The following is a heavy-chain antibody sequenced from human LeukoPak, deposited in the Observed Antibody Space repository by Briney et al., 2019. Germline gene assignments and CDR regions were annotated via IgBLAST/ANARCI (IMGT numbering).Heavy chain of an antibody. CDR3: ARGYSYGSHFDS. D-gene: IGHD5-18*01. V-gene: IGHV3-48*03. CDR2: IGSSGSIR. Sequence: GGSLRLSCAASGLTFSSDEMNWVRQAPGKGLEWVSYIGSSGSIRYYADSVKGRFTISRDNAKNSLYLQMNSLRAEDTAVYYCARGYSYGSHFDSWGQGTLVTVSS. J-gene: IGHJ4*02. CDR1: GLTFSSDE.